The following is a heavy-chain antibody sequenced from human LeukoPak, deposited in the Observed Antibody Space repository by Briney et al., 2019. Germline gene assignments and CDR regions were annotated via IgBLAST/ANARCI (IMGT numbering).Heavy chain of an antibody. CDR2: IRSKANSYAT. J-gene: IGHJ6*03. CDR3: TRFNRVVPAADNRDYYYMDV. CDR1: GFTFSGSA. V-gene: IGHV3-73*01. Sequence: GGSLRLXCAASGFTFSGSAMHWVRQASGKGLEWVGRIRSKANSYATAYAASVKGRFTISRDDSKNTAYLQMNSLKTEDTAVYYCTRFNRVVPAADNRDYYYMDVWGKGTTVTVSS. D-gene: IGHD2-2*01.